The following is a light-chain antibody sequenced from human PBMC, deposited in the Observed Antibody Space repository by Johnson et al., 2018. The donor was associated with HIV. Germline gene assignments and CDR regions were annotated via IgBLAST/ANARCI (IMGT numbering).Light chain of an antibody. Sequence: QSVLTQPPSVSAAPGQKVTISCSGSSSNIGNNYVSWYQQLPGTAPKLLIYENNKRPSGIPDRFSGSKSGTSDTLGITGLQTGDEADYYCGTWDSSLSAFYVFGTGTKVTVL. J-gene: IGLJ1*01. CDR2: ENN. CDR1: SSNIGNNY. V-gene: IGLV1-51*02. CDR3: GTWDSSLSAFYV.